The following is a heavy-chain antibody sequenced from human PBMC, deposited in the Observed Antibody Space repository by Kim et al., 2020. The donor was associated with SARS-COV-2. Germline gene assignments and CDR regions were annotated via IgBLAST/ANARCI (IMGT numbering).Heavy chain of an antibody. D-gene: IGHD5-12*01. CDR2: ISSSSSTI. CDR3: ARVRGDGYNSEVY. V-gene: IGHV3-48*04. J-gene: IGHJ4*02. Sequence: GGSLRLSCAASGFTFSSYSMNWVRQAPGKGLEWVSYISSSSSTIYYADSVKGRFTISRDNAKNSLYLQMNSLRAEDTAVYYCARVRGDGYNSEVYWGQGTLVTVSS. CDR1: GFTFSSYS.